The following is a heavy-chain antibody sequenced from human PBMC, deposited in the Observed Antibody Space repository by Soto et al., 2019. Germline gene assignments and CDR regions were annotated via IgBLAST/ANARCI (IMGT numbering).Heavy chain of an antibody. D-gene: IGHD6-6*01. Sequence: SETLSLTCAVSGGSISSSNWWSWVRQPPGKGLEWIGEIYHSGSTNYNPSLKSRVTISVDKSKNQFSLKLSSVTAADTAVYYCARLLVGTGWEQLVPGGFDPWGQGTLVTVSS. CDR3: ARLLVGTGWEQLVPGGFDP. CDR1: GGSISSSNW. J-gene: IGHJ5*02. V-gene: IGHV4-4*02. CDR2: IYHSGST.